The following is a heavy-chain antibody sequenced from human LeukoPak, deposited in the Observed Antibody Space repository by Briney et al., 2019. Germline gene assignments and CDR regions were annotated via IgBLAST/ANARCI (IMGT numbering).Heavy chain of an antibody. Sequence: ASVKVSCKVSGYTHTELSMHWVRQAPGKGLEWMGGFDPEDGETIYAQKFQGRVTMTEDTSTDTAYMELSSLRSEDTAVYYCATGLELPYDFDYWGQGTLVTVSS. J-gene: IGHJ4*02. CDR2: FDPEDGET. D-gene: IGHD1-7*01. V-gene: IGHV1-24*01. CDR3: ATGLELPYDFDY. CDR1: GYTHTELS.